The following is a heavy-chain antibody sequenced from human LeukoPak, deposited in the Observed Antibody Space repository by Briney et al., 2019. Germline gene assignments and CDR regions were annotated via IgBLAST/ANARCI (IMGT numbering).Heavy chain of an antibody. J-gene: IGHJ4*02. Sequence: SETLSLTCTVSGDSISSSSYYWAWIRQPQGKGLECLGGIYYSGSTYHNPSLKSRVTISADTSKNQFSLKLSSVTAADTAVYYCARTGGANPTWFTYYFDYWGQGTLVTVSS. CDR2: IYYSGST. CDR1: GDSISSSSYY. CDR3: ARTGGANPTWFTYYFDY. V-gene: IGHV4-39*01. D-gene: IGHD3-10*01.